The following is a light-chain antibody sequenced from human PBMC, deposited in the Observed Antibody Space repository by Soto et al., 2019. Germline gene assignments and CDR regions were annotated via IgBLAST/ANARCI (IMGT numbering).Light chain of an antibody. V-gene: IGLV1-40*01. CDR2: GNN. J-gene: IGLJ1*01. Sequence: QSVLTQPPSVSGAPGQRVTISCTGSSSSIGAGYDVHWYHQLPGAAPKLLVSGNNNRPSGVPDRFSASKSGTSASLAIPGLQTEDEAQYYCQSYDSRLTAYVFGTGTKLTVL. CDR3: QSYDSRLTAYV. CDR1: SSSIGAGYD.